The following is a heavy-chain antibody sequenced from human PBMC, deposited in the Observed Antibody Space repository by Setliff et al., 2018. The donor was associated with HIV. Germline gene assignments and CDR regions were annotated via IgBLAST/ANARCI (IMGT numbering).Heavy chain of an antibody. Sequence: GGSLRLSCAASGFNFSNYNMNWVRQAPGKGLEWVSSISGSSKYIYYVDSVKGRFTISRDSATNSLYLQMNSLRPEDTAVYFCARDLKTSDFWAHALDVWGQGTMVTVSS. CDR3: ARDLKTSDFWAHALDV. D-gene: IGHD3-3*01. CDR1: GFNFSNYN. V-gene: IGHV3-21*01. J-gene: IGHJ3*01. CDR2: ISGSSKYI.